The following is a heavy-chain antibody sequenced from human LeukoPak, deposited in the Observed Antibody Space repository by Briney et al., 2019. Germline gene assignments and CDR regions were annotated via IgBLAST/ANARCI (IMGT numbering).Heavy chain of an antibody. CDR3: ARDPVVPDDGYYFDY. D-gene: IGHD2-2*01. V-gene: IGHV3-21*01. CDR2: ISPSSSYI. CDR1: GFTFSSYT. Sequence: PGGSLRLSRAASGFTFSSYTMNWVRQAPGKGLEWVSTISPSSSYIYYADSVKGRFTISRDNAKNSLYLQVNSLRPEDTAVYYCARDPVVPDDGYYFDYWGQGTPVTVSS. J-gene: IGHJ4*02.